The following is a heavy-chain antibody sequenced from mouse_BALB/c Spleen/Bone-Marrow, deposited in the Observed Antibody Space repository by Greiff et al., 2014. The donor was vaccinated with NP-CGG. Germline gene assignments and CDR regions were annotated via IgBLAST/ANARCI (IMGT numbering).Heavy chain of an antibody. CDR3: ARIYFDFDGFAY. CDR2: IWGGGST. Sequence: QVQLQQSGPGLVAPSQSLSITCTVSGFSLTDCGVSWIRQPPGKGLEWLGVIWGGGSTYYNSALKSRLSISKDNSKSQIFLKMNSLQTDDTAMYYCARIYFDFDGFAYWGQGTLVTVSA. V-gene: IGHV2-6-5*01. D-gene: IGHD2-4*01. CDR1: GFSLTDCG. J-gene: IGHJ3*01.